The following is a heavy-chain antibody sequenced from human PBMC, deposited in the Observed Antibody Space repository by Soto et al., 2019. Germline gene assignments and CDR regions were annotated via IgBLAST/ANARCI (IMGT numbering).Heavy chain of an antibody. J-gene: IGHJ4*02. D-gene: IGHD3-22*01. V-gene: IGHV3-15*07. CDR1: GFSFSDAW. CDR2: IKSKSDGGTT. Sequence: GGSLRLSCAAPGFSFSDAWMNWVRQAPGKGLEWVARIKSKSDGGTTDYAAPVKGRFTISRDDSKNTLYLQMNSLRSEDTAVYYCTTLTMILVYLDYWGPGTLVTVSS. CDR3: TTLTMILVYLDY.